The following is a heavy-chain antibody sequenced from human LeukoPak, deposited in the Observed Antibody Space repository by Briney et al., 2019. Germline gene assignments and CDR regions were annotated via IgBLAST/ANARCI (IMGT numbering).Heavy chain of an antibody. CDR2: ISAYNGNT. D-gene: IGHD3-22*01. Sequence: ASVQVSCKASGYTFTSYGISWVRQAPGQGLEWMGWISAYNGNTNYAQKLQGRVTMTTDTSTSTAYMELRSLRSEDTAVYYCAKDDSSGVICDYWGQGALVTVSS. J-gene: IGHJ4*02. V-gene: IGHV1-18*01. CDR1: GYTFTSYG. CDR3: AKDDSSGVICDY.